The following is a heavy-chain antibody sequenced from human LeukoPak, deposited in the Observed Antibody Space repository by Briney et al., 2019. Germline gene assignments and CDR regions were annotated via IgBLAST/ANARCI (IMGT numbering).Heavy chain of an antibody. J-gene: IGHJ4*02. V-gene: IGHV3-30-3*01. CDR3: AREGSIVARTDY. CDR1: GFTFDNYA. CDR2: ISFDGNQE. D-gene: IGHD3-16*02. Sequence: GGSLSLSCEASGFTFDNYAMHWVRQAPGRRLEWVAVISFDGNQEYYPDSVKGRFTISRDNSKNTLYLQMNGLKTEDTAVYYCAREGSIVARTDYWGQGALVIVSS.